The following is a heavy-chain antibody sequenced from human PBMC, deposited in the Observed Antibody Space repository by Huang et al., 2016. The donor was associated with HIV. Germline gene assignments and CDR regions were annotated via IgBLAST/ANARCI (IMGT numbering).Heavy chain of an antibody. J-gene: IGHJ3*02. V-gene: IGHV1-24*01. CDR2: VDPEECET. Sequence: QVQLVESGAELKKPGASVRVSCKVSGYTVSELSLHWVRQAPEKGLEWMGGVDPEECETIYAQRVQGRVTMPEDTSTDTAYLELSSLRPEDTAVYYCATSTPDVGAGVLRSAFDIWGQGTMVTVSS. CDR3: ATSTPDVGAGVLRSAFDI. CDR1: GYTVSELS. D-gene: IGHD2-15*01.